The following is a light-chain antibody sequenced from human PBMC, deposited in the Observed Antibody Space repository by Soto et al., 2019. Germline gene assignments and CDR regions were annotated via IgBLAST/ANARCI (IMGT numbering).Light chain of an antibody. J-gene: IGLJ2*01. V-gene: IGLV1-51*01. CDR3: GTWDSSLSAGV. CDR1: NSNIGNNY. Sequence: QSVLTQPPSVSAAPGQKVTISCSGSNSNIGNNYVSWYQQLPGTAPKLLIYDNNKRPSGIPDRFSGSKSGTSATLGITGLQTGDEDDYYCGTWDSSLSAGVFGGGTKLTVL. CDR2: DNN.